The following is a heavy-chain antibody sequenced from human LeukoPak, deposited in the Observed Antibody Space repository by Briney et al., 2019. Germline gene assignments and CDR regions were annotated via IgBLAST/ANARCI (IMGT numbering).Heavy chain of an antibody. CDR3: ARQARGYYYYMDV. V-gene: IGHV3-64*01. J-gene: IGHJ6*03. D-gene: IGHD3-10*01. Sequence: GGSLRLSCAASGFTFSSYAMHWVRQAPGKGLEYVSAISSNGGSTYYANSVKGRFTISRDNSKNTLYLQMGSLRAEDMAVYYCARQARGYYYYMDVWGKGTTVTISS. CDR1: GFTFSSYA. CDR2: ISSNGGST.